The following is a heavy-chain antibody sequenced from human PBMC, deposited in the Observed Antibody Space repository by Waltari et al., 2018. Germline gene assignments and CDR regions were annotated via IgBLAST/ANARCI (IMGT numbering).Heavy chain of an antibody. CDR1: GFTFSRYA. D-gene: IGHD1-7*01. CDR2: ISGSGGST. Sequence: EVQLLESGGGLVQPGGSLRLSCSASGFTFSRYAMSWVRQAPGKGRERGSAISGSGGSTYYADSVKGRLTISRDNSKNTLYLQMNSLRAEDTAVYYCAKDQMGYNWNYAVHNWFDPWGQGTLVTVSS. V-gene: IGHV3-23*01. CDR3: AKDQMGYNWNYAVHNWFDP. J-gene: IGHJ5*02.